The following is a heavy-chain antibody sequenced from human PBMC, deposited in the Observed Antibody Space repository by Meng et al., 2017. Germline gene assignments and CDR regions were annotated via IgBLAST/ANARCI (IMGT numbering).Heavy chain of an antibody. CDR2: IIPILGIA. D-gene: IGHD4-23*01. CDR3: ASYGGKGYFDY. CDR1: GGTFSSYT. V-gene: IGHV1-69*02. Sequence: VHVWQIGVGGKKPGVLVKAPCKASGGTFSSYTISWVRQAPGQGLEWMGRIIPILGIANYAQKFQGRVTITADKSTSTAYMELSSLRSEDTAVYYCASYGGKGYFDYWGQGTLVTVSS. J-gene: IGHJ4*02.